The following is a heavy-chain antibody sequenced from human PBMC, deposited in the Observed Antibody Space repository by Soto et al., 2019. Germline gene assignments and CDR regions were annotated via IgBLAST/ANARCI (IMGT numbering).Heavy chain of an antibody. V-gene: IGHV1-18*01. CDR2: ISGYNANT. CDR1: GYTFTGCC. J-gene: IGHJ4*02. D-gene: IGHD3-9*01. Sequence: ASVKVSCKASGYTFTGCCISWVRQAPGQGFEWMGWISGYNANTNYAQKLQGRVTMTTDTSTSTAYMELRRLRSDDTAVYYCARDRDILTGGENFDHWGQGTLVTVSS. CDR3: ARDRDILTGGENFDH.